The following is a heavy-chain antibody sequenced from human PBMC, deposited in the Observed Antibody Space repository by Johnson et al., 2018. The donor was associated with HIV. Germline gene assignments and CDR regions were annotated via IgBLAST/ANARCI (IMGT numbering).Heavy chain of an antibody. V-gene: IGHV3-30*02. D-gene: IGHD3-16*01. Sequence: QVQLLESGGGVVQPGRSLRLSCAASGFSFSNYAMDWVRQAPGKGLEWVAVIRYDGTNKYYADSVKGRFTISRDNSKNTLYLQMNSLRAEDTAVYYCAKDGAYSIPWSAFDIWGQGTMVTVSS. CDR1: GFSFSNYA. J-gene: IGHJ3*02. CDR2: IRYDGTNK. CDR3: AKDGAYSIPWSAFDI.